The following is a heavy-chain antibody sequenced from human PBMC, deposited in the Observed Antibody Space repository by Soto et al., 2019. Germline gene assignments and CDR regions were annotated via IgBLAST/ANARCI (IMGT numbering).Heavy chain of an antibody. CDR3: ARRITSSTGWDY. CDR2: IHGGDSNT. D-gene: IGHD6-19*01. CDR1: VYMFTSYW. Sequence: GESLKISCKVSVYMFTSYWIGWVRQMPGKGLEWMGIIHGGDSNTRYSPSFDGQVTISTDKSINTAYLQWSSLKASDTAMYYCARRITSSTGWDYWGQGTLVTVSS. J-gene: IGHJ4*02. V-gene: IGHV5-51*01.